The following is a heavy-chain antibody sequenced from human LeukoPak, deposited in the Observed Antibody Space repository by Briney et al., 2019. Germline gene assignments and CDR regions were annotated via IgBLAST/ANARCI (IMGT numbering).Heavy chain of an antibody. Sequence: GGSLRLSCVTSPGYGFTSHWMNWVRQAPGRGLEWVANIKQDGSEKSYLDSVKGRFTISRDNAKSSLYLQMNSLRVEDTAIYYCAKDLHYNDGRWEFDPWGQGTLVTVSS. CDR1: PGYGFTSHW. D-gene: IGHD5-24*01. CDR2: IKQDGSEK. CDR3: AKDLHYNDGRWEFDP. V-gene: IGHV3-7*03. J-gene: IGHJ5*02.